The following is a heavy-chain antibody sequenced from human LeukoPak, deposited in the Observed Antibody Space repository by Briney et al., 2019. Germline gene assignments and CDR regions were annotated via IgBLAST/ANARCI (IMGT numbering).Heavy chain of an antibody. D-gene: IGHD3-16*01. Sequence: GGSLRLSYSASGFTFSDYDMTWFRQAPGKGLEWVSSISGLSSHIYYGDSVKGRFSISRDNAKNSLYLQMNSLGAEDTAVYYCGRAFPPLRTSSAGDLWGQGTLVTVSS. CDR1: GFTFSDYD. CDR2: ISGLSSHI. J-gene: IGHJ4*02. CDR3: GRAFPPLRTSSAGDL. V-gene: IGHV3-21*01.